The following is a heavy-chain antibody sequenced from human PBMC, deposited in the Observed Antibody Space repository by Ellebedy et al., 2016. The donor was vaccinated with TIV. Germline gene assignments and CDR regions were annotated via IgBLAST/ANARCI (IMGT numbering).Heavy chain of an antibody. Sequence: GESLKISCAASGFIFSNYGMHWVRQAPGKGLEWVAFIRADGFQTYYADSLKGRFTISRDNSNNTLYLQMTSLRPEDTALYYCAKSGKVGASVWGQGSLVTVSS. CDR1: GFIFSNYG. D-gene: IGHD1-26*01. CDR2: IRADGFQT. J-gene: IGHJ4*02. V-gene: IGHV3-30*02. CDR3: AKSGKVGASV.